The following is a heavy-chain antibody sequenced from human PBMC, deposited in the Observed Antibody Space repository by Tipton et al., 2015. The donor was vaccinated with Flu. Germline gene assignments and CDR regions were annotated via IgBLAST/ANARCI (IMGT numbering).Heavy chain of an antibody. Sequence: QLVQSGAEVKKPGSSVKVSCKASGGTFRSYGINWVRQAPGQGLKWMERIIPIFGANYAQDFQGRVTITADESTNTAYMELSSLDSEDTAVYYCARPVDRGGVNYGLDVWGQGTTVTVSS. V-gene: IGHV1-69*18. CDR2: IIPIFGA. CDR3: ARPVDRGGVNYGLDV. CDR1: GGTFRSYG. J-gene: IGHJ6*02. D-gene: IGHD3-10*01.